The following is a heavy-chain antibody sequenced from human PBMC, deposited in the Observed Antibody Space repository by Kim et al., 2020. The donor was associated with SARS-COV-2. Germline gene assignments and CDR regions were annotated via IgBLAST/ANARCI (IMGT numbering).Heavy chain of an antibody. D-gene: IGHD3-22*01. Sequence: ASVKVSCKAFGYIFTSYHLHWVRQAPGQGLECLGIINPSDGATNYAQKFQGRVTMTRDTSTSTVYMELSSLRSDDTAVYYCARAFDSSGYVMGDYWGQGTQVTVSS. CDR2: INPSDGAT. CDR3: ARAFDSSGYVMGDY. V-gene: IGHV1-46*01. J-gene: IGHJ4*02. CDR1: GYIFTSYH.